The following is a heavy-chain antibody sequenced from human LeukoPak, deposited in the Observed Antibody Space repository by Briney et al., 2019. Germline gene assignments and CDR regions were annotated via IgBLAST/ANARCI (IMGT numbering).Heavy chain of an antibody. D-gene: IGHD6-19*01. V-gene: IGHV3-23*01. CDR1: GFTFSSYA. CDR3: AQDRYIGGWYPDY. CDR2: ISGSTSTA. J-gene: IGHJ4*02. Sequence: PGGSLRLSCAASGFTFSSYAMSWVRQAPGKGLEWVSGISGSTSTAYYPDSVKGRFTISRDNSKNTLYLQMNSLRAEDTAVYYCAQDRYIGGWYPDYCGQGTLVTVSS.